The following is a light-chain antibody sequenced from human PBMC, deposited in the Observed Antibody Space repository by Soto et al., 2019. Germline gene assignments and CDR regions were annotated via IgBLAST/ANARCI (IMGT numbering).Light chain of an antibody. CDR1: QSVSNNY. Sequence: EIVLTQSPGTLSLSPGEGATLSCRASQSVSNNYLAWYQQKPGQAPRLLIYGASSRATGIPDRFSGSGSGTEFTLTISSLQSEDFAVYYCQQYNIWPPWTFGQGTKEDIK. CDR2: GAS. J-gene: IGKJ1*01. V-gene: IGKV3-20*01. CDR3: QQYNIWPPWT.